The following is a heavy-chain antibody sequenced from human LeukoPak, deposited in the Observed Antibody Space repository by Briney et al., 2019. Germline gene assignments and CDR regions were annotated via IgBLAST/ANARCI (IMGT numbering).Heavy chain of an antibody. J-gene: IGHJ4*02. V-gene: IGHV4-31*03. CDR1: GGSISSGGYY. D-gene: IGHD6-6*01. Sequence: SQTLSLTCTVSGGSISSGGYYWSWIRQHPGKGLEWIGYIYYSGSTYYNPSLKSRVTISVDTSKNQFSLKLSSVTAADTAVYYCASITYSSFIDYWGQGTLVTVSS. CDR3: ASITYSSFIDY. CDR2: IYYSGST.